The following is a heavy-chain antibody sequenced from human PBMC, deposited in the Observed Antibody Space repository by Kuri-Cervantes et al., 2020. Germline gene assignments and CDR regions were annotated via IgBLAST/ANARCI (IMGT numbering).Heavy chain of an antibody. CDR2: INPNSGGT. CDR3: ARGGHDYKGLDP. Sequence: ASVKVSCKASGYTFTGYYMHWVRQAPGQGLEWMGWINPNSGGTNYAQKFQGRVTMTRDTSISTAYMELRSLRSDDTAVYYCARGGHDYKGLDPWGQGTLVTVFS. J-gene: IGHJ5*02. D-gene: IGHD4-11*01. V-gene: IGHV1-2*02. CDR1: GYTFTGYY.